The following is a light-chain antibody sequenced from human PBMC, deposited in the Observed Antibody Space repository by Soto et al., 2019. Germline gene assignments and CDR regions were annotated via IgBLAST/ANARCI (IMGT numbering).Light chain of an antibody. J-gene: IGLJ2*01. CDR3: RAWDNSPHVV. CDR1: KLGDKY. Sequence: SYELTQPPSVSVSPGQTATITCSGDKLGDKYVCWYQQKPGQSPLLVIYQDRKRPSGIPERFSGSNSGNTATLTISGTQAMDEADYYCRAWDNSPHVVFGGGTKVTVL. V-gene: IGLV3-1*01. CDR2: QDR.